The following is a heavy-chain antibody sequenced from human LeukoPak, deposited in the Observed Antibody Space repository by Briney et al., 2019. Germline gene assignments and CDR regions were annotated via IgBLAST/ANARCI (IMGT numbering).Heavy chain of an antibody. J-gene: IGHJ4*02. V-gene: IGHV3-23*01. CDR1: GFTFSSYV. D-gene: IGHD6-6*01. Sequence: GGSLRLSCAASGFTFSSYVMSWVRQAPGKGLEWVSGISGSGSGTYYADSVKGRFTIFRDNSKNTLYLQMNSLRAEDTAVYYCAKGTTIAATIGFDYWGQGTLVTVSS. CDR2: ISGSGSGT. CDR3: AKGTTIAATIGFDY.